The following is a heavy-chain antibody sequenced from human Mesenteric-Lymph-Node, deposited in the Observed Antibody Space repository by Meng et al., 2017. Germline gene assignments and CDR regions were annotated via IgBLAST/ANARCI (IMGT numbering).Heavy chain of an antibody. CDR3: ARAVEQQLVQYFDY. Sequence: GGSLRLSCAASGFTFSSYEMNWVRQAPGKGLEWVSYISISGSTIYYADSVKGRFTISRDNAKNSLSLQMNSLRAEDTAIYYCARAVEQQLVQYFDYWGQGTLVTVSS. J-gene: IGHJ4*02. V-gene: IGHV3-48*03. D-gene: IGHD6-13*01. CDR2: ISISGSTI. CDR1: GFTFSSYE.